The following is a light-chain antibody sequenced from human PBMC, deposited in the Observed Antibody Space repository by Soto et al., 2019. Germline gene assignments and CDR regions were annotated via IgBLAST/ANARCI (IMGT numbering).Light chain of an antibody. V-gene: IGLV1-44*01. J-gene: IGLJ1*01. CDR1: SSNIGSNT. CDR3: AAWDDSLNGLV. Sequence: QLVLTQPPSASGTPGQRVTISCSGSSSNIGSNTVNWYQQLPGTAPKLLIYNNNQRPSGVPDRFSVSKSGTSASLAISGLQSEDEADYYCAAWDDSLNGLVFGTGTKLTVL. CDR2: NNN.